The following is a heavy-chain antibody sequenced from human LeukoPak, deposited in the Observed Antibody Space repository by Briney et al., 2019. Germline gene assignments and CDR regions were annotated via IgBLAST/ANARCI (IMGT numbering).Heavy chain of an antibody. CDR2: ISSSGSTI. CDR3: ARGRSIAVAGTGGYYYYGMDV. V-gene: IGHV3-48*03. J-gene: IGHJ6*04. D-gene: IGHD6-19*01. Sequence: GGCLRLSCAASGFTFSSYEMNWVRQAPEKGLEWVSYISSSGSTIYYADSVKGRFTISRDNAKNSLYLQMNSLRAVDTAVYYCARGRSIAVAGTGGYYYYGMDVWGKGTTVTVSS. CDR1: GFTFSSYE.